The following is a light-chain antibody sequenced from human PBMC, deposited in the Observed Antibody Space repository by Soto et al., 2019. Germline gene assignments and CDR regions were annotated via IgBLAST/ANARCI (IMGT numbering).Light chain of an antibody. CDR3: QQYNNWPRT. CDR2: GAS. CDR1: QSVSSN. Sequence: EIVMTQSPATLSVSPGERATLSCRASQSVSSNLAWYQQKPGQAPRLLIYGASTRATGIPARFSGSGSGTEFPLTISSLQSEDFGVYYCQQYNNWPRTFGQGTKVEIK. J-gene: IGKJ1*01. V-gene: IGKV3-15*01.